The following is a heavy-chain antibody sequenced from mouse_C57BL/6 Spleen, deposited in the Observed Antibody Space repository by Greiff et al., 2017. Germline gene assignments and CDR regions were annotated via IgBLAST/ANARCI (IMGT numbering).Heavy chain of an antibody. V-gene: IGHV5-17*01. CDR3: ARGYPYYAMDY. Sequence: EVELMESGGGLVKPGGSLKLSCAASGFTFSDYGMHWVRQAPEKGLEWVAYISSGSSTIYYADTVKGRFTISRDNAKDTLFLQMTSLRSEDTAMYYCARGYPYYAMDYWGQGTSVTVSS. CDR2: ISSGSSTI. J-gene: IGHJ4*01. CDR1: GFTFSDYG. D-gene: IGHD2-2*01.